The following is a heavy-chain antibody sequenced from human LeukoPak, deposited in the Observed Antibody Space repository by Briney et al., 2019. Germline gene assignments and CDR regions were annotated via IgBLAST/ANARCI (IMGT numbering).Heavy chain of an antibody. J-gene: IGHJ4*02. CDR1: GSTFSSYW. Sequence: PGGSLRLSCAASGSTFSSYWMSWVRQAPGKWLDWVANINQDGSEQYYVDSAKGRFTISRDNGKKSLFLQMNSLRVEDTAVYFCVRGRGNSSSWYWDYWGQGTLVTVSS. CDR2: INQDGSEQ. V-gene: IGHV3-7*02. D-gene: IGHD6-13*01. CDR3: VRGRGNSSSWYWDY.